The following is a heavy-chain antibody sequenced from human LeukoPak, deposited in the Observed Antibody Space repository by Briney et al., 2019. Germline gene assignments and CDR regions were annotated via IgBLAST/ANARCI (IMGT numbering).Heavy chain of an antibody. Sequence: PSETLSLTCTVSGGSISSYYWSWIRQPPGKGLEWIGYIYYSGSTNYNPSLKSRVTISVDTSKNQFSLKLSSVTAADTAVYYCARGTSSGYYYSVYWGQGTLVTVSS. CDR3: ARGTSSGYYYSVY. J-gene: IGHJ4*02. CDR1: GGSISSYY. CDR2: IYYSGST. D-gene: IGHD3-22*01. V-gene: IGHV4-59*01.